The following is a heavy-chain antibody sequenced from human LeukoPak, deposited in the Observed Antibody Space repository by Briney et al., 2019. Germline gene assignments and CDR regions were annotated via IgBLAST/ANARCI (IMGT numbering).Heavy chain of an antibody. Sequence: PGGSLRLSCAASGFTFSSYSMNWVRQAPGKGLEWVSSISSSSSYIYYADSVKGRFTISRDNAKTSLYLQMNSLRAEDTAVYYCASIAAAGFSDALGYWGQGTLVTVSS. D-gene: IGHD6-13*01. V-gene: IGHV3-21*01. CDR2: ISSSSSYI. J-gene: IGHJ4*02. CDR1: GFTFSSYS. CDR3: ASIAAAGFSDALGY.